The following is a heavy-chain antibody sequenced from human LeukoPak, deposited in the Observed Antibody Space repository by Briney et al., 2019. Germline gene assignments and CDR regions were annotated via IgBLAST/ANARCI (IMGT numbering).Heavy chain of an antibody. V-gene: IGHV4-34*01. CDR3: ARRASIVGATRGAAIDY. CDR1: GGSFSGYY. Sequence: PSETLSLTCAVYGGSFSGYYWSWIRQPPGKGLEWIGEINHSGSTNYNPSLKSRVTISVDTSKNQFSPKLSSVTAADTAVYYCARRASIVGATRGAAIDYWGQGTLVTVSS. J-gene: IGHJ4*02. D-gene: IGHD1-26*01. CDR2: INHSGST.